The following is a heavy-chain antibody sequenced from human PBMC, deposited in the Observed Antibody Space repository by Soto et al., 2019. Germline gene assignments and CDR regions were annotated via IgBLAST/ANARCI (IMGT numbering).Heavy chain of an antibody. CDR1: GYTFTSYA. CDR3: ARDLVVVVADTFEYYGMDV. J-gene: IGHJ6*02. D-gene: IGHD2-15*01. Sequence: GSVKVSCKASGYTFTSYAMHWVRHAPGQRLEWMGWINAGNGNTNYAQKLQGRVTMTTDTSTSTAYMELRRLRSDDTAVYYCARDLVVVVADTFEYYGMDVWGQGTTVTVSS. CDR2: INAGNGNT. V-gene: IGHV1-3*01.